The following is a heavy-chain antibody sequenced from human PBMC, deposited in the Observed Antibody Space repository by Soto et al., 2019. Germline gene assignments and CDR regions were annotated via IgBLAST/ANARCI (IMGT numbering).Heavy chain of an antibody. CDR1: GVTCRNYP. J-gene: IGHJ4*02. V-gene: IGHV1-69*02. CDR3: ARGPLVVLNYFES. CDR2: IFPLTDIP. Sequence: QVQLVQSGTEVKKPGSSVKVSFKASGVTCRNYPINWVRQAPGHGLEWMGSIFPLTDIPDYAQNFQARLTISADKSTSTAYMELSSLTSDDTAMYFCARGPLVVLNYFESWGQGTLVTVSS.